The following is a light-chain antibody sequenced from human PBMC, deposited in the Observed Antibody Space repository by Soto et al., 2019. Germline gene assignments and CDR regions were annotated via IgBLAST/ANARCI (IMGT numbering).Light chain of an antibody. Sequence: EIEMSQSPSTLSASVGDRVTLTCRASQSVSSYLAWYQQKPVKAPKLLIYDASSLASGIPSRFSGSGSGTEFTLTISSLQPDDFAAYYCQQYNSYSQTSGQGTKVHI. V-gene: IGKV1-5*01. CDR1: QSVSSY. J-gene: IGKJ1*01. CDR2: DAS. CDR3: QQYNSYSQT.